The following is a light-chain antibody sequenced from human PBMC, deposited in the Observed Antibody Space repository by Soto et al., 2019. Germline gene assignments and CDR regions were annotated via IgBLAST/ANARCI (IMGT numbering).Light chain of an antibody. J-gene: IGKJ1*01. Sequence: DNELTQSPGTLSLSPGERATLSCRASQNVYNGFLAWYQQKPGHAPRLLIYGASSRATGIPDRFSGSGSGTEFTLTISNLEPEDFAVYYCQQYVSSPRTFGQGTKVEI. CDR1: QNVYNGF. CDR3: QQYVSSPRT. CDR2: GAS. V-gene: IGKV3-20*01.